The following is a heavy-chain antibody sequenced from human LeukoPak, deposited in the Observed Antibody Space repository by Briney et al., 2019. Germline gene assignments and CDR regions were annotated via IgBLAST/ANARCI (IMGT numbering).Heavy chain of an antibody. CDR3: AKEGPYTAMATGGFDY. V-gene: IGHV3-64*01. D-gene: IGHD5-18*01. J-gene: IGHJ4*02. Sequence: GGSLRLSCAASGFTFSSYAMHWVRQAPGKGLEYVSAISSNGGSTYYANSVKGRFTISRDNSKNTLYLQMNSLRAEDTAVYYCAKEGPYTAMATGGFDYWGQGTLVTVSS. CDR1: GFTFSSYA. CDR2: ISSNGGST.